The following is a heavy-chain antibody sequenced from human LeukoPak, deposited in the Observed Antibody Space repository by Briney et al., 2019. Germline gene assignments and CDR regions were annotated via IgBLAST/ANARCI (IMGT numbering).Heavy chain of an antibody. CDR2: ISSRNSTI. CDR3: AKEEITAAGLAY. V-gene: IGHV3-48*01. D-gene: IGHD6-13*01. J-gene: IGHJ4*02. CDR1: GFTFSSYS. Sequence: GGSLRLSCAASGFTFSSYSMNWVRQAPGKGLEWVSYISSRNSTIYYADSVKGRFTISRDNAKNSLYLQMNSLRAEDTAVYYCAKEEITAAGLAYWGQGTLVTVSS.